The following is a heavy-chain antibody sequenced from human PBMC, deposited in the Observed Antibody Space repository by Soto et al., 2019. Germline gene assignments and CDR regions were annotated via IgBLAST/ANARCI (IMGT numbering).Heavy chain of an antibody. CDR2: INHSGST. J-gene: IGHJ6*02. CDR1: GGSFSGYY. CDR3: ARILHYYYYGMDV. Sequence: PSETLSLTCAVYGGSFSGYYWSWVRQPPGKGLEWIGEINHSGSTNYNPSLKSRVTISVDTSKNQFSLKLSSVTAADTAVYYCARILHYYYYGMDVWGQGTTVTVYS. V-gene: IGHV4-34*01.